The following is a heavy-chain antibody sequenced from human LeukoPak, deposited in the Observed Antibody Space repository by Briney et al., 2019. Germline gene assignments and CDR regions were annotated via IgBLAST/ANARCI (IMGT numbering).Heavy chain of an antibody. V-gene: IGHV3-21*01. CDR2: ISSSSSYI. CDR1: GFTFSSYS. J-gene: IGHJ6*03. Sequence: GSLRLSCAASGFTFSSYSMNWVRQAPGKGLEWVSSISSSSSYIYYADSVKGRFTISRDNAKNSLYLQMNSLRAEDTAVYYCARVHYYGSGSYYLANYYYYYMDVWGKGTTVTISS. D-gene: IGHD3-10*01. CDR3: ARVHYYGSGSYYLANYYYYYMDV.